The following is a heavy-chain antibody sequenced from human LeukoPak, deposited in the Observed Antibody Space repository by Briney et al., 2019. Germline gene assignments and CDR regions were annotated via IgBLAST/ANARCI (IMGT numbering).Heavy chain of an antibody. Sequence: GGSLRLSWPPSGFTVNNKSMSWVGQVPGNGLEWVSLIYVGGNTYYADSVKARFTISRDISKNTLNLQMNSLKVEDTAVYFCAGRPQGDHPLFDYWGQGTVVTVSS. CDR3: AGRPQGDHPLFDY. V-gene: IGHV3-53*01. J-gene: IGHJ4*02. D-gene: IGHD2-21*02. CDR1: GFTVNNKS. CDR2: IYVGGNT.